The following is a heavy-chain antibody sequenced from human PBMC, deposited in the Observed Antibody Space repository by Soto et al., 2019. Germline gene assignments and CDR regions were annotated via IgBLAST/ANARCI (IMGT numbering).Heavy chain of an antibody. V-gene: IGHV3-21*01. CDR2: IESSSSYI. J-gene: IGHJ4*02. CDR3: ARVDGYTFPNDY. Sequence: EVQLVESGGGLVKPGGSLKLSCAASGFIFSTYGMIWVRQAPGQGLEWVSSIESSSSYIYYSDSVKGRLPISRDNAKNSLYLQMNSLRAEDTALYYCARVDGYTFPNDYWGQGTLVTVAA. D-gene: IGHD5-12*01. CDR1: GFIFSTYG.